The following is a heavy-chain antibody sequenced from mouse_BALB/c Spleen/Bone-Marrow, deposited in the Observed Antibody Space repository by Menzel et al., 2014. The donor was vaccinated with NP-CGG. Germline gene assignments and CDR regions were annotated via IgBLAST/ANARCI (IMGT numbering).Heavy chain of an antibody. Sequence: EVKLVESGGGLVQPGGSLKLSCAASGFTFSSYGMSWVRQTPDKRLELVATINSNGGSTYYPDSVKGRFTISRDNAKNTLYLQMSSLKSEDTAMYYSARENYRSHYYFDYWGQGTTLTVSS. CDR1: GFTFSSYG. CDR3: ARENYRSHYYFDY. D-gene: IGHD2-14*01. CDR2: INSNGGST. V-gene: IGHV5-6-3*01. J-gene: IGHJ2*01.